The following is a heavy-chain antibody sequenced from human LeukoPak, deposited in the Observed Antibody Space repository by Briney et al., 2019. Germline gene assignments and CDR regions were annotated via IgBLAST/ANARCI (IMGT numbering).Heavy chain of an antibody. CDR2: ISGSGGST. Sequence: GGSLRLSCAASGFTFSSYAMSWVRQAPGKGLEWVSAISGSGGSTYYADSVKGRFTIPRDNSKNTLYLQMNSLRAEDTAVYYCAKAGCSSTSCYVGYWGQGTLVTVSS. CDR3: AKAGCSSTSCYVGY. D-gene: IGHD2-2*01. V-gene: IGHV3-23*01. CDR1: GFTFSSYA. J-gene: IGHJ4*02.